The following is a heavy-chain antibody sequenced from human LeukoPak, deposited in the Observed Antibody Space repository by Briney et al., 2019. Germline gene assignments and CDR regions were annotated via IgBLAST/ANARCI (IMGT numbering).Heavy chain of an antibody. CDR2: IYSNGWT. Sequence: SQTLSLTCTVSGGSISTDLYYWTWIRQPAGKGLEWIGRIYSNGWTDYNPPLKSRVSISIDTSKSRFSLKMSLATAADTALYYCARGSGWNSFDPWGQGTLVTVSS. J-gene: IGHJ5*02. CDR3: ARGSGWNSFDP. V-gene: IGHV4-61*02. D-gene: IGHD6-19*01. CDR1: GGSISTDLYY.